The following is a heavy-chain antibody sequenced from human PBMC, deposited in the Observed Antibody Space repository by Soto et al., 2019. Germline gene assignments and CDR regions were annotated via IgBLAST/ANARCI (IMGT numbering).Heavy chain of an antibody. J-gene: IGHJ4*02. CDR3: ASAGIVVVPAALPPDY. Sequence: ASVKVSCKASGYTFTSYAMHWVRQAPGQRLEWMGWINAGNGNTKYSQKFQGRVTITRDTSASTAYMELSSLRSEDTAVYYCASAGIVVVPAALPPDYWGQGTLVTVSS. D-gene: IGHD2-2*01. V-gene: IGHV1-3*01. CDR2: INAGNGNT. CDR1: GYTFTSYA.